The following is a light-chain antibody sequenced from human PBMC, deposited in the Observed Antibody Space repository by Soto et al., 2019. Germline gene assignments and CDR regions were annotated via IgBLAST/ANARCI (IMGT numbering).Light chain of an antibody. CDR1: QDISNY. Sequence: DIQMTQSPSSLAASVGDRGTITFQASQDISNYLNWYQQKPGKAPKLLIYDASNLETGVPSRFSGSGSGTDFTFTISSLQPEDIATYYCQQYDNLLNFGGGTKVDIK. CDR2: DAS. V-gene: IGKV1-33*01. CDR3: QQYDNLLN. J-gene: IGKJ4*01.